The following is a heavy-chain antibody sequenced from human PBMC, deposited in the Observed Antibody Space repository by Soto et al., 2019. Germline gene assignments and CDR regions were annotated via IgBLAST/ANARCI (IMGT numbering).Heavy chain of an antibody. J-gene: IGHJ4*02. CDR3: AKDFSFRMVRHYFDY. CDR1: GFTFSSYA. Sequence: GGSLRLSCAASGFTFSSYAMHWVRQAPGKGLEWVAVISYDGHDICSADSVKGRFTMSRDNSKNTLYLQMNSLRAEDTAVYFCAKDFSFRMVRHYFDYWGQGTQVTGSS. D-gene: IGHD3-10*01. V-gene: IGHV3-30*04. CDR2: ISYDGHDI.